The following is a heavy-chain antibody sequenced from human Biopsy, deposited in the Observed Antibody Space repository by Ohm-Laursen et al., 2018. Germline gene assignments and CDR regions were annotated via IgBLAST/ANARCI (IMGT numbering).Heavy chain of an antibody. Sequence: SETLSLTCTVSGGSISGSSWSWIRQAPGRGLDWVGYISYSGSTSNNPSLKSRITISVDTSKNRISLKVTSVTAADTAVYYCAKHGSGWTGDDALHIWGQGTMVTVSS. D-gene: IGHD6-19*01. J-gene: IGHJ3*02. CDR2: ISYSGST. V-gene: IGHV4-59*08. CDR3: AKHGSGWTGDDALHI. CDR1: GGSISGSS.